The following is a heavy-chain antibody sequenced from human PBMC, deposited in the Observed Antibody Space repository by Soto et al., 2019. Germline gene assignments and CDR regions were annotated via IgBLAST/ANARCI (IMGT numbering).Heavy chain of an antibody. V-gene: IGHV1-8*01. D-gene: IGHD3-10*01. CDR2: MNPNSGGT. CDR1: GYTFTSYD. J-gene: IGHJ4*02. CDR3: ARGLYGSGRIEDY. Sequence: GASVKVSCKASGYTFTSYDINWVRQASGQGLEWMGWMNPNSGGTNYAQKFQGWVTMTRDTSTSTVYMELSSLRSEDTAVYYCARGLYGSGRIEDYWGQGTLVTVSS.